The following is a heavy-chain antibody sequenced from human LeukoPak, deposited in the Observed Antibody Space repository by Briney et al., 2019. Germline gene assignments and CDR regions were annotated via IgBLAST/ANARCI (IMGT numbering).Heavy chain of an antibody. J-gene: IGHJ2*01. CDR1: GGSISSYY. CDR3: ARGQYHLLYWYFDL. V-gene: IGHV4-4*07. CDR2: IYSSGST. Sequence: SSETLSLTCTVSGGSISSYYWSWIRQPAGKGPEWIGRIYSSGSTNYNPSLKGRVTMSVDTSKNQFSLKLSSVTAADTAVYYCARGQYHLLYWYFDLWGRGTLVTVSS. D-gene: IGHD2-2*01.